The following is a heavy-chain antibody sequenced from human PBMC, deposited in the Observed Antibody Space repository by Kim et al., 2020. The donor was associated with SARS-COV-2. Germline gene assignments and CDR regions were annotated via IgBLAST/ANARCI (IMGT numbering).Heavy chain of an antibody. CDR3: ARGGGLLWFGELLTGRSDWFDP. J-gene: IGHJ5*02. D-gene: IGHD3-10*01. Sequence: SETLSLTCAVYGGSFSGYYWSWIRQPPGKGLEWIGEINHSGSTNYNPSLKSRVTISVDTSKNQFSLKLSSVTAADTAVYYCARGGGLLWFGELLTGRSDWFDPWGQGTLVSVSS. V-gene: IGHV4-34*01. CDR2: INHSGST. CDR1: GGSFSGYY.